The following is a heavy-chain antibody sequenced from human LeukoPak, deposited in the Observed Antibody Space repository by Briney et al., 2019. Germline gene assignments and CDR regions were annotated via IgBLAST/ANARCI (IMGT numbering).Heavy chain of an antibody. CDR1: AFTVSSNY. CDR2: IYGGGST. J-gene: IGHJ3*02. D-gene: IGHD1-26*01. Sequence: GGSLRLSCAVSAFTVSSNYVSWVRQAPGKGLEWVSVIYGGGSTNYADSVKGRFTISRDNSKNTLYLQMNSLRAEYTAVYYCARDHSGSYQRAFDIWGQGTMVTVSS. V-gene: IGHV3-66*02. CDR3: ARDHSGSYQRAFDI.